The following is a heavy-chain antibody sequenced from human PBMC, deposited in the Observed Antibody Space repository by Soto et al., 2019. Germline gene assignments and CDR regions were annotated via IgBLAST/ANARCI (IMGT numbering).Heavy chain of an antibody. V-gene: IGHV3-48*02. CDR3: ARAPGGYSYGYYYYGMDV. CDR2: ISSSSSTI. D-gene: IGHD5-18*01. J-gene: IGHJ6*02. CDR1: GFTFISYS. Sequence: GWSLRLSCASSGFTFISYSMNWVRQAPGKGLEWVSYISSSSSTIYYADSVKGRFTISRDNAKNSLYLQMNSLRDEDTAVYYCARAPGGYSYGYYYYGMDVWGQGTTVTVSS.